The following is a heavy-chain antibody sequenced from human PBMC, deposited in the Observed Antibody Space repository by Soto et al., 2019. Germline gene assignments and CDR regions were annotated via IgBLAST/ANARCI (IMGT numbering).Heavy chain of an antibody. J-gene: IGHJ6*02. CDR3: ARGSTTVTYYYYGMDV. CDR2: IIPIFGTA. V-gene: IGHV1-69*01. CDR1: GGTFSSYA. D-gene: IGHD4-17*01. Sequence: QVQLVQSGAEVKKPGSSVKVSCKASGGTFSSYAISWVRQAPGQGLEWMGGIIPIFGTANYAQKFQGRVTITADESTSTDYMELSSLRSEDTAVYYCARGSTTVTYYYYGMDVWGQGTTVTVSS.